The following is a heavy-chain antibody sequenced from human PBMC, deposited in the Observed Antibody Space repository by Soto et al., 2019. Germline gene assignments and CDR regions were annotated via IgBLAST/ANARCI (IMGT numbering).Heavy chain of an antibody. CDR3: AGGGVGWSGSGRYVTYYAFEV. D-gene: IGHD3-10*01. CDR1: GGSFSGYY. J-gene: IGHJ3*01. V-gene: IGHV4-34*01. Sequence: SETLSLTCAVSGGSFSGYYWSWIHQPPGKGLEWIGEINHSGSTNYNPSLKSRVTISVDTSKNQFSLTLSSVTAADTAVYYCAGGGVGWSGSGRYVTYYAFEVWGKGTMVTVSS. CDR2: INHSGST.